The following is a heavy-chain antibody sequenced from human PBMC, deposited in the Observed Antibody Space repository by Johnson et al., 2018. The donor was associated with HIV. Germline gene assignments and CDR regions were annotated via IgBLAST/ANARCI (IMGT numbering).Heavy chain of an antibody. V-gene: IGHV3-30*03. Sequence: QVQLVESGGGVVQPGRSLRLSCTASGFTFSTYAMHWVRRAPGKGLEWVAFISYDGNNKYYADSVTGRFTFSRDNSKNTLYLQMNSLRDVDTAVYYCARAGWRQLVEDAFDIWGQGTMVTVSS. CDR2: ISYDGNNK. CDR3: ARAGWRQLVEDAFDI. J-gene: IGHJ3*02. CDR1: GFTFSTYA. D-gene: IGHD6-13*01.